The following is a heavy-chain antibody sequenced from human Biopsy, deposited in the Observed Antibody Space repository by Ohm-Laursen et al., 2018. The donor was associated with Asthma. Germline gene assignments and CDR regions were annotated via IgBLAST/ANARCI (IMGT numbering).Heavy chain of an antibody. CDR1: GGSLSGYY. D-gene: IGHD4-23*01. CDR3: ARVAYYGGNGFDY. J-gene: IGHJ4*02. V-gene: IGHV4-34*01. Sequence: SETLSLTCAVYGGSLSGYYRTWIRQTPGRGLECIGEVTHRGSSNYNPSLKRRVTLLLDSSKNQFSLKARSLAAADTAVYYCARVAYYGGNGFDYWGQGTLVTVSS. CDR2: VTHRGSS.